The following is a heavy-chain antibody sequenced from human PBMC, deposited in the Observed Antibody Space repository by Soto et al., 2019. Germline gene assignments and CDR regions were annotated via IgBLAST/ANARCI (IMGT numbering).Heavy chain of an antibody. CDR2: IYYSGST. CDR3: AREGDGYNGDAFDI. V-gene: IGHV4-59*01. D-gene: IGHD5-12*01. J-gene: IGHJ3*02. Sequence: LSLTCTVSGGSISSYYWSWIRQPPGKGLEWIGYIYYSGSTNYNPSLKSRVTISVDTSKNQFSLKLSSVTAADTAVCYCAREGDGYNGDAFDIWGQGTMVTVSS. CDR1: GGSISSYY.